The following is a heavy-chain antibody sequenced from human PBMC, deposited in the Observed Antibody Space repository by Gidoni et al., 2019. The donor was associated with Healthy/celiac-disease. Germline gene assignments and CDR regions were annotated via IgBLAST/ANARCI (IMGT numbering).Heavy chain of an antibody. CDR1: GGTFSSYT. V-gene: IGHV1-69*02. Sequence: QVQLVQSGAEVKKPGSSVKVSCKASGGTFSSYTISWVRQAPGQGLEWMGRIIPILGIANYAQKFQGRVTITADKSTSTAYMELSSLRSEDTAVYYCVRGYSYGPSGWHFQHWGQGTLVTVSS. CDR3: VRGYSYGPSGWHFQH. J-gene: IGHJ1*01. CDR2: IIPILGIA. D-gene: IGHD5-18*01.